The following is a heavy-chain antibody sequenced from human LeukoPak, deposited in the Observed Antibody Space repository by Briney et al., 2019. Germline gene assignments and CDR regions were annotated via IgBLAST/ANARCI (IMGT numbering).Heavy chain of an antibody. D-gene: IGHD2-15*01. CDR1: GFTFSGSA. CDR2: IRSKANSYAT. Sequence: GGSLRLSCAASGFTFSGSAMHWVRQASGKGLEWVGRIRSKANSYATAYAASVKGRFTISRDDSKNTAYLQMNSLKTEDTAVYYCTRPLLDLYYYYGMDVWGQGTTVTVSS. CDR3: TRPLLDLYYYYGMDV. J-gene: IGHJ6*02. V-gene: IGHV3-73*01.